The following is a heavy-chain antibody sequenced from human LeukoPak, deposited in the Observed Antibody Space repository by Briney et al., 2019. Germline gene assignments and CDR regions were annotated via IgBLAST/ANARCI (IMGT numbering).Heavy chain of an antibody. D-gene: IGHD2-2*01. CDR2: INCNTAGT. J-gene: IGHJ4*02. CDR3: ARDLGIYCSSISCPPDY. V-gene: IGHV1-2*02. Sequence: ASVKVSCKTSGYTFTDYFMHWVRQAPGQGPEWMGWINCNTAGTNYAQNLQGRVTMTRDKSISTVYMELSRLTSDDTAVYYCARDLGIYCSSISCPPDYWGQGTLVTVSS. CDR1: GYTFTDYF.